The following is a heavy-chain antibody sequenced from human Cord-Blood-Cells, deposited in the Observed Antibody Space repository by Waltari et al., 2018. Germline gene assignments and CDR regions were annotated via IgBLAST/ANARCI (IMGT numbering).Heavy chain of an antibody. CDR3: ARDRDTGLFDY. CDR2: ISYDGSNK. CDR1: GFTFSSYA. D-gene: IGHD1-1*01. J-gene: IGHJ4*02. Sequence: QVQLVESGGGVVQPGRSLRLSCVASGFTFSSYAMHWLRQAPGKGLEWVAVISYDGSNKYYADSVKGRFTISRDNSKNTLYLQMNSRRAEDTAVYYCARDRDTGLFDYWGQGTLVTVSS. V-gene: IGHV3-30-3*01.